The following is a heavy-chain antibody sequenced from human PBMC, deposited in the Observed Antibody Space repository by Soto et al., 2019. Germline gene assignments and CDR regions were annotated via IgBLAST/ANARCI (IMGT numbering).Heavy chain of an antibody. V-gene: IGHV3-48*02. CDR3: VRVRYGSGSYRPSDAFDI. J-gene: IGHJ3*02. CDR1: GFSFITYT. Sequence: PGGPLRLSCAASGFSFITYTMNWVRQAPGKGLEWVSYISSGSSIIYYAGSVKGRFTISRDDVKNSLFLQMNSLTDGDTAVYYCVRVRYGSGSYRPSDAFDIWGPGTLVTVSS. D-gene: IGHD3-10*01. CDR2: ISSGSSII.